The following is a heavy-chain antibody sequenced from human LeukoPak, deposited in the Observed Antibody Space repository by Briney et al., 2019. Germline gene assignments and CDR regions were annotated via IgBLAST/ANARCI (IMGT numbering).Heavy chain of an antibody. V-gene: IGHV3-53*01. CDR2: IYSGGST. D-gene: IGHD2-21*01. CDR1: GFTFSSYV. CDR3: ARSGNSAFDY. Sequence: PGGSLRLSCAASGFTFSSYVMHWVRQAPGKGLEWVSVIYSGGSTYYADSVKGRFTISRDNSKNTLYLQMNSLRAEDTAVYYCARSGNSAFDYWGQGTLVTVSS. J-gene: IGHJ4*02.